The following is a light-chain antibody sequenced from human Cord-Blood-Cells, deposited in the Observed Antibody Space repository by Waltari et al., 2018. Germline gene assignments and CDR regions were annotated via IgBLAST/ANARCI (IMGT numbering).Light chain of an antibody. CDR3: QQLNSYPPVT. CDR1: QGISSY. Sequence: DIQLTQSPSFLSASVGDRVTITCRASQGISSYLAWYQQKPGKAPKLLIYAASTLRSWVPSRFSGSGTGTEFTLTISSLQPEDFATYYCQQLNSYPPVTFGPGTKVDIK. V-gene: IGKV1-9*01. J-gene: IGKJ3*01. CDR2: AAS.